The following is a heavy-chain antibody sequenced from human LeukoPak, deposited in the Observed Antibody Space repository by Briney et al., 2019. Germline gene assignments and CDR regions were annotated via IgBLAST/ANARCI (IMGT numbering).Heavy chain of an antibody. Sequence: GGSLRLSCAASGFTVSSNYMSWGRQAPGKGLEWVSVIYSGGSTNYADSVKGRFTISRDNSENTLYLQMNSLRAEDTAVYYCARMGYSSGWYRGWGQGTLVTVSS. V-gene: IGHV3-53*01. CDR1: GFTVSSNY. CDR3: ARMGYSSGWYRG. J-gene: IGHJ4*02. D-gene: IGHD6-19*01. CDR2: IYSGGST.